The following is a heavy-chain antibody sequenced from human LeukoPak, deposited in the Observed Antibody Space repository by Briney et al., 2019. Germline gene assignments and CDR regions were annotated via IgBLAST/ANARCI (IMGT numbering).Heavy chain of an antibody. Sequence: GGSLRLSCAASGFTFSSYAMSWVRQDPGKGLEWVSAISGSGGSTYYADSVKGRFTISRDNSKNTLYLQMNSLRAEDTAVYYCAKEGIYFPRARADYWGQGTLVTVSS. D-gene: IGHD2/OR15-2a*01. J-gene: IGHJ4*02. CDR1: GFTFSSYA. CDR2: ISGSGGST. CDR3: AKEGIYFPRARADY. V-gene: IGHV3-23*01.